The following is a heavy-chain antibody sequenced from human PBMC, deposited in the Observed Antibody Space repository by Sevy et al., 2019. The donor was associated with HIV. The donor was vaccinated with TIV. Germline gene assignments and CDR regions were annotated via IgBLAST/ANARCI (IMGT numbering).Heavy chain of an antibody. V-gene: IGHV3-23*01. D-gene: IGHD2-2*01. CDR3: AKVVVVPAAMAGGGEMDV. Sequence: GGSLRLSCAASGFTFSSYAMSWVRQAPGKGLEWVSAISGSGGSTYYADSMKGRFTISRDNSKNTLYLQMNSLRAEDTAVYYCAKVVVVPAAMAGGGEMDVWGKGTTVTVSS. J-gene: IGHJ6*04. CDR2: ISGSGGST. CDR1: GFTFSSYA.